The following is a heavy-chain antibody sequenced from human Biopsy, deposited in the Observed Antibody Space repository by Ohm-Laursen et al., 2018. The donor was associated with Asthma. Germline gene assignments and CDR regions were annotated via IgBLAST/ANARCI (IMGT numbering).Heavy chain of an antibody. Sequence: TLSLTCSASGDSIDSGDYSWTWIRQSPGVGLEWIGYIYRNGDTYYNPTLKNRVTISIDRSKNQFSLRLGSVTAADTAVYYCARGWNCGGDCYSLDSWGQGTLVTVSS. CDR3: ARGWNCGGDCYSLDS. D-gene: IGHD2-21*02. V-gene: IGHV4-30-2*06. CDR2: IYRNGDT. J-gene: IGHJ4*02. CDR1: GDSIDSGDYS.